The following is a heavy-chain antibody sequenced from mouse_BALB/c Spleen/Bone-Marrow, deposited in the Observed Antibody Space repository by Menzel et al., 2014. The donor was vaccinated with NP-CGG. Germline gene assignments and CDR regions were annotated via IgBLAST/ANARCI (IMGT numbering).Heavy chain of an antibody. CDR2: IYPGSGST. J-gene: IGHJ3*01. D-gene: IGHD3-1*01. V-gene: IGHV1-55*01. Sequence: VQLQQSGAELVKPGTSVKLSCKASGYNFTSYWINWVKLRPGQGLEWIGDIYPGSGSTNYNEKFKSKATLTVDTSSSTAYMQLSSLASEDSALYYCARFSQLGLRAYWGQGTLVTGSA. CDR1: GYNFTSYW. CDR3: ARFSQLGLRAY.